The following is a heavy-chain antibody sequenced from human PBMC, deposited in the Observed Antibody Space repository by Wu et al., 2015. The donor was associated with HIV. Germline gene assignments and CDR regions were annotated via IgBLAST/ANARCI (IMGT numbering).Heavy chain of an antibody. CDR3: TRDNIATVTLYYYYHGMDV. D-gene: IGHD4-17*01. J-gene: IGHJ6*02. CDR2: INTHSGNI. Sequence: QIQLVQSGPEVKKPGASVKVSCKASGYTFATSGISWVRQAPGQGLEWMGWINTHSGNIKFAQKFRDRITMTTDASTNTAYMELTSLRSDDTAVYYCTRDNIATVTLYYYYHGMDVWGQGTTVTVSS. V-gene: IGHV1-18*01. CDR1: GYTFATSG.